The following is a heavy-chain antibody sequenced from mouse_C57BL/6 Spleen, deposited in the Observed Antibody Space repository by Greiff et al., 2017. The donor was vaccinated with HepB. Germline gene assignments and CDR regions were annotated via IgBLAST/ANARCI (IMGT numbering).Heavy chain of an antibody. CDR3: ARLLGYGNYVLAY. CDR1: GYTFTDYN. D-gene: IGHD2-1*01. Sequence: VQLQQSGPELVKPGASVKIPCKASGYTFTDYNMDWVKQSHGKSLEWIGDINPNNGGTIYNQKFKGKATLTVDKSSSTAYMELRSLTSEDTAVYDCARLLGYGNYVLAYWGQGTLVTVSA. J-gene: IGHJ3*01. V-gene: IGHV1-18*01. CDR2: INPNNGGT.